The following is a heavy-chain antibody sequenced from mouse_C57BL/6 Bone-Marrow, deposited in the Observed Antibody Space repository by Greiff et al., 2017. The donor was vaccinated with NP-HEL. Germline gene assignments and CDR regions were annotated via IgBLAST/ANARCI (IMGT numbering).Heavy chain of an antibody. CDR2: IWTGGGT. CDR1: GFSLTSYA. Sequence: VKLMESGPGLVAPSQSLSITCTVSGFSLTSYAISWVRQPPGKGLEWLGVIWTGGGTNYNSALKSRLSISKDNSKSQVFLKRNSLQTDDTARYYCARCYYYGSSYYAMDYWGQGTSVTVSS. V-gene: IGHV2-9-1*01. D-gene: IGHD1-1*01. J-gene: IGHJ4*01. CDR3: ARCYYYGSSYYAMDY.